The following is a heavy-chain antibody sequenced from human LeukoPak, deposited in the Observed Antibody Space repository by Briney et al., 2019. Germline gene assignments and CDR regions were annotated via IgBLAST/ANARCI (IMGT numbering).Heavy chain of an antibody. J-gene: IGHJ4*02. Sequence: GGSLRLSCAASGFTFSSYSMNWVRQAPGKGLEWVANINQDGSEIYYVDSVQGRFTISRDNVKNSLYLQMNSLGAEDTAVYYCAGRGTSSSWAHFDYWGQGTLVTVSS. D-gene: IGHD6-13*01. CDR1: GFTFSSYS. V-gene: IGHV3-7*05. CDR3: AGRGTSSSWAHFDY. CDR2: INQDGSEI.